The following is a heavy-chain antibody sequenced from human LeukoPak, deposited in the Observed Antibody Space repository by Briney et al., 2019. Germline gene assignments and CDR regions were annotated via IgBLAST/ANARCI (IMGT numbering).Heavy chain of an antibody. CDR2: ISSDGSNY. D-gene: IGHD3-22*01. CDR3: SKVKGRGPSLFPSDSFDY. V-gene: IGHV3-30-3*01. CDR1: GFTFRSFP. Sequence: PGGSLRLSCAASGFTFRSFPMHWVRQTPGKGLEWVATISSDGSNYFYTDSVKGRFTISRDNSKNTLYLQMNSLRAEDTAVYYCSKVKGRGPSLFPSDSFDYWGQGTPVTVSS. J-gene: IGHJ4*02.